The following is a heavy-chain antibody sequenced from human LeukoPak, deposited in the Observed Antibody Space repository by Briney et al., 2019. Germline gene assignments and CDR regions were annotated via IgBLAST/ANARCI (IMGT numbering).Heavy chain of an antibody. J-gene: IGHJ6*02. CDR2: ISTCKVNT. D-gene: IGHD1-26*01. Sequence: GASVKVSCKASGYTFTSYGINWVRQAPGQGLEWMGWISTCKVNTKYRQKFEGRVTMTTDPSTTTAYMELRSLRFDDTAVYYCARGGRGGATMDYYGMDVWGQGTTVTVSS. CDR3: ARGGRGGATMDYYGMDV. V-gene: IGHV1-18*01. CDR1: GYTFTSYG.